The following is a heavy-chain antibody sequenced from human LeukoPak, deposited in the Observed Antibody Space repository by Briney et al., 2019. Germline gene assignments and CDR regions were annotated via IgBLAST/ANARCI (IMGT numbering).Heavy chain of an antibody. CDR3: ASIQVSVHIEATIPPDS. D-gene: IGHD5-12*01. Sequence: SETLSLTCTVSGGSISSSSYYWGWVRQPPGKGLEWIGSIFYSGSTYYNPSLKSRVTISVDTSKNQFSLILSSVTVADTAVYYCASIQVSVHIEATIPPDSWGPGTLVTVSS. V-gene: IGHV4-39*01. CDR1: GGSISSSSYY. CDR2: IFYSGST. J-gene: IGHJ4*02.